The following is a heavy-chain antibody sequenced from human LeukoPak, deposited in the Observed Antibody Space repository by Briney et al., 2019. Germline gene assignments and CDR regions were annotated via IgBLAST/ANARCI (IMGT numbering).Heavy chain of an antibody. Sequence: GGSLRLSCAASRFTFSSYSMNWVRQAPGKGLEWVSYISSSSSTIYYADSVKGRFTISRDNAKNSLYLQMNSLRAEDTAVYYCARGMGSGRYAVDIWGQGTMVTVSS. CDR3: ARGMGSGRYAVDI. V-gene: IGHV3-48*01. J-gene: IGHJ3*02. D-gene: IGHD6-19*01. CDR2: ISSSSSTI. CDR1: RFTFSSYS.